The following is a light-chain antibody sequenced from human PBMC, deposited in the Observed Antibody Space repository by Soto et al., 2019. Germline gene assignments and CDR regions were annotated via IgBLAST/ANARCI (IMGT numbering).Light chain of an antibody. CDR3: QQYGSSST. J-gene: IGKJ5*01. V-gene: IGKV3-20*01. CDR1: QTVSNY. CDR2: DAS. Sequence: EIVLTQSPATLSLSPGARATLSCRASQTVSNYLLWYQQKPGQAPRLLIYDASNRATGIPARFSGSGSETDFTLTISRLEPEDFAVYYCQQYGSSSTFGQGTRLEIK.